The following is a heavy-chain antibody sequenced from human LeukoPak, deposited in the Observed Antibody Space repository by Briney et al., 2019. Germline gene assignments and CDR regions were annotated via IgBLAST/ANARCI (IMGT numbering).Heavy chain of an antibody. Sequence: SETLSLTCTVSGGSISSGSYYWSWIRQPAGKGLEWIGRIYTSGSTNYNPSLKSRVTISVDTSKNQFFLKLSSVTAADTAVYYCARGAHDSSGYYYEFVFYFDYWGQGTLVTVSS. CDR3: ARGAHDSSGYYYEFVFYFDY. D-gene: IGHD3-22*01. CDR1: GGSISSGSYY. V-gene: IGHV4-61*02. CDR2: IYTSGST. J-gene: IGHJ4*02.